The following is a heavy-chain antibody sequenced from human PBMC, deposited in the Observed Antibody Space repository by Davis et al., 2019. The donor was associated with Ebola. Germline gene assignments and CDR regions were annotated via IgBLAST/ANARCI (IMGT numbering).Heavy chain of an antibody. J-gene: IGHJ4*02. CDR1: GYTFTSYG. D-gene: IGHD3-22*01. V-gene: IGHV1-18*04. CDR3: AKLGDDYYDSSHFDY. CDR2: LSAYNGNT. Sequence: ASVKVSCKASGYTFTSYGISWVRQAPGQGLEWMGWLSAYNGNTNYAQKLQGRVTMTTDTSTSTAYMELRSLRSDDTAVYYCAKLGDDYYDSSHFDYWGQGTLVTVSS.